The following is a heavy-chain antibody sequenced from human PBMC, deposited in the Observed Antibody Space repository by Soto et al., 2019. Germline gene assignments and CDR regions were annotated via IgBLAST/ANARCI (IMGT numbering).Heavy chain of an antibody. D-gene: IGHD5-18*01. J-gene: IGHJ4*02. V-gene: IGHV4-59*01. CDR1: GVASTSNY. CDR3: ARVWTTMDY. CDR2: FFYSGRS. Sequence: SETLSLTCSVSGVASTSNYWSWIRQPPGKGLEWIGNFFYSGRSNYNPSLKSRVTMSLDTSKSQFSLKLTSVTAADTAVYYCARVWTTMDYWGQGTQVTVSS.